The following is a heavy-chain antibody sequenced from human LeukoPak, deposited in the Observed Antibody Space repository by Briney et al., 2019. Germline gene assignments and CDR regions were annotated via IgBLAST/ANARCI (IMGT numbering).Heavy chain of an antibody. Sequence: PGGSLRLSCAASGFTFSDYHMNWIRQAPGKGLEWVSYISPGGNTICFADSVNGRFTLSRDSARNSLSLQMNSLTAEDTAVYYCAAGRDIAVAGPGGYFDYWGRGTLVTVSS. D-gene: IGHD6-19*01. V-gene: IGHV3-11*01. J-gene: IGHJ4*02. CDR2: ISPGGNTI. CDR1: GFTFSDYH. CDR3: AAGRDIAVAGPGGYFDY.